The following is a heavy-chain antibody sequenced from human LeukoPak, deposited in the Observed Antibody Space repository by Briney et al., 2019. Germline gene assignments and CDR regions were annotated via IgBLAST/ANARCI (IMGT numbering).Heavy chain of an antibody. CDR1: GYTFSTYW. J-gene: IGHJ4*02. CDR3: AKSRRAYCSGGSCFGLWDY. V-gene: IGHV3-74*01. CDR2: INSDESST. Sequence: GGSLRLSCAASGYTFSTYWMHWVRQAPGKGLVWVSRINSDESSTTYADSVKGRFTISRDNAKNTLYLQMNSLRAEDTAVYYCAKSRRAYCSGGSCFGLWDYWGQGTLVTVSS. D-gene: IGHD2-15*01.